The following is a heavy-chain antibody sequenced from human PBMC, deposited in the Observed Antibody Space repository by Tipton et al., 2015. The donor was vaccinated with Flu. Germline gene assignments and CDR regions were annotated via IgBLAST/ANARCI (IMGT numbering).Heavy chain of an antibody. CDR2: IYYSGST. CDR3: SRSTYYYGSGTSDY. Sequence: TLSLTCTVSGGSISSGGAYWSWIRQHPGKGLEWIGGIYYSGSTYYNPSLESRLTITVDTSKNQFSLKLNSVTAADTAVYYCSRSTYYYGSGTSDYWGQGTLVTVSS. CDR1: GGSISSGGAY. V-gene: IGHV4-31*03. D-gene: IGHD3-10*01. J-gene: IGHJ4*02.